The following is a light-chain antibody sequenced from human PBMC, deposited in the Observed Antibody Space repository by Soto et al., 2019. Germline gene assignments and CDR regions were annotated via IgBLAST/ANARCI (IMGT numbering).Light chain of an antibody. V-gene: IGLV2-14*03. CDR1: SSDVGGYNY. J-gene: IGLJ1*01. CDR2: DVS. Sequence: SVLTQPASVSGSPGQWITLSRTGTSSDVGGYNYVSWYQHHPGRAPKLMIYDVSNRPSGISNRFSGSKSGNTASLTISGLQAEDEADYYCSSYTSSVTPYYVFGRGTKVTVL. CDR3: SSYTSSVTPYYV.